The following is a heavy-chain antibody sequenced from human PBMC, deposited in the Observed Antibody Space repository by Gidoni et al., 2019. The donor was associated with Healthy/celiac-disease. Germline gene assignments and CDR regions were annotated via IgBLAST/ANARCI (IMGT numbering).Heavy chain of an antibody. D-gene: IGHD6-6*01. J-gene: IGHJ6*03. CDR3: ARLAARPPHYYYYYMDV. CDR2: IIPIFGTA. V-gene: IGHV1-69*06. CDR1: GGPFSSYA. Sequence: QVQLVQSGAEVKKPGSSVKVSCKASGGPFSSYAISWVRQAPGQGLEWMGGIIPIFGTANYAQKFQGRVTITADKSTSTAYMELSSLRSEDTAVYYCARLAARPPHYYYYYMDVWGKGTTVTVSS.